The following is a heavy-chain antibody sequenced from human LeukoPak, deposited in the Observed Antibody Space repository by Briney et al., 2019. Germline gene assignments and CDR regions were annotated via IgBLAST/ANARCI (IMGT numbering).Heavy chain of an antibody. J-gene: IGHJ5*02. CDR1: GYTFTSYD. CDR2: MNPNSGNT. Sequence: GASVKVSCKASGYTFTSYDINWVRQATGQGLEWMGWMNPNSGNTGYAPNFQGRVTMTRNTSISTAYMELSSLRSEDTAVFYCARSARRSCTSTSCYEGGWFDPWGQGTLVTVSS. V-gene: IGHV1-8*01. CDR3: ARSARRSCTSTSCYEGGWFDP. D-gene: IGHD2-2*01.